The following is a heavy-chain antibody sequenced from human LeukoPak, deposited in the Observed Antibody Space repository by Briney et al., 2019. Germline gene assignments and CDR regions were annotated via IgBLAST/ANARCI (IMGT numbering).Heavy chain of an antibody. CDR2: ISGRGDNT. CDR1: GFTFSNSA. J-gene: IGHJ4*02. D-gene: IGHD2-21*01. CDR3: AKHEGVRADYFDY. V-gene: IGHV3-23*01. Sequence: GGSLRLSCAASGFTFSNSAMSWVRQAPGKGLEWVSVISGRGDNTYYADSVKGRFTISRDNSKNTLYLQMSSLRAEDTAVYFCAKHEGVRADYFDYWGQGTLVTVSS.